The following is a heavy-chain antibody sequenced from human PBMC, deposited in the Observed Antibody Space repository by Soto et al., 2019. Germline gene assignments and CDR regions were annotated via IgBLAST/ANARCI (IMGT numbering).Heavy chain of an antibody. D-gene: IGHD3-10*01. CDR3: VRQYYYGSGRKIDH. V-gene: IGHV4-39*01. CDR1: GGSISSSSLQ. J-gene: IGHJ4*02. Sequence: PSETLSLTCTVSGGSISSSSLQWGWIRQPPGRGLDWVGSIFSSGGTYYNPSLKSRVTISVQTSNNQFSLRLSSVTAADTAVYYCVRQYYYGSGRKIDHWGQGTLVTVSS. CDR2: IFSSGGT.